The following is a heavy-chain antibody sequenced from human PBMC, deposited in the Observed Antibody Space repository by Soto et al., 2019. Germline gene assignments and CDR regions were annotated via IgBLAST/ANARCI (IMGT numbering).Heavy chain of an antibody. CDR1: GGSFSSFG. Sequence: ASVKVSCKASGGSFSSFGISWVRQAPGQGLEWMGGIIPVFGRPNYAQRFRGRLTITADESTNTVYLELIDLRSEDAAVYYCAREGSGYNLWGQGTQVTVSS. J-gene: IGHJ1*01. V-gene: IGHV1-69*13. CDR3: AREGSGYNL. CDR2: IIPVFGRP. D-gene: IGHD5-12*01.